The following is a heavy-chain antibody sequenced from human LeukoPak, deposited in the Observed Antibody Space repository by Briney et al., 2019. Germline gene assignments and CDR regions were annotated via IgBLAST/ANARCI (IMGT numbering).Heavy chain of an antibody. Sequence: PSETLSLTCTVSGGSISSYYWSWIRQPPGKGLEWIGYIYYSGSTNYNPSFKSRVTISVDTSKNQFSLKLSSVTAADTAVYYCARDRPSIAAHRGSYYGMDVWGQGTTVTVSS. CDR3: ARDRPSIAAHRGSYYGMDV. V-gene: IGHV4-59*01. CDR2: IYYSGST. CDR1: GGSISSYY. D-gene: IGHD6-6*01. J-gene: IGHJ6*02.